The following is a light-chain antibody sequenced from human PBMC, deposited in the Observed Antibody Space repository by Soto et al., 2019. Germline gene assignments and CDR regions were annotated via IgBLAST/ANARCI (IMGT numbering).Light chain of an antibody. V-gene: IGLV2-14*01. CDR2: DVS. CDR3: SSDTSSSTRV. Sequence: QSVLTQPASVSGSPGQSIALSCTGTSSDIGGYDHVSWYQQHPGEAPKLMISDVSSRPSGVSNRFSGSKSGNTASLTISGLQAEDEGDYYCSSDTSSSTRVFGGGTKLTVL. J-gene: IGLJ2*01. CDR1: SSDIGGYDH.